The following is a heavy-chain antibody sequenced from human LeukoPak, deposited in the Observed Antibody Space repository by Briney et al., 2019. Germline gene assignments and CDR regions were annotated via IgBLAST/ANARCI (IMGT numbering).Heavy chain of an antibody. V-gene: IGHV1-2*02. Sequence: ASVKVSCKASGYTFTGYYMHWVRQAPGQGLEWMGWINPNSGGTNYAQKFQGRVTMTRDTSISTAYMELSRLRSDDTAVYYCARERGLRFLEWLYDYWGQGTLVTVSS. D-gene: IGHD3-3*01. J-gene: IGHJ4*02. CDR1: GYTFTGYY. CDR3: ARERGLRFLEWLYDY. CDR2: INPNSGGT.